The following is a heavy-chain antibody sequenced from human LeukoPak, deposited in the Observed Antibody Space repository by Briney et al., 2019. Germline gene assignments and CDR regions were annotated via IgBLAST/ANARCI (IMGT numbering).Heavy chain of an antibody. CDR1: GGSISSYY. V-gene: IGHV4-59*08. CDR3: ARRGGPIRNYYYYGMDV. CDR2: IYYSGST. Sequence: SETLSLTCTVSGGSISSYYWSWIRQPPGKGLEWIGYIYYSGSTNYNPSLKSRVTISVDTSKNQFSLKLSSVTAADTAVYYCARRGGPIRNYYYYGMDVWGQGTTVTVSS. J-gene: IGHJ6*02. D-gene: IGHD3-16*01.